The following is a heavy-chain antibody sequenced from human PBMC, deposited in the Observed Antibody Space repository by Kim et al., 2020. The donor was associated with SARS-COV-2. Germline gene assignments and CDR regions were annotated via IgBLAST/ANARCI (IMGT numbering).Heavy chain of an antibody. D-gene: IGHD4-17*01. CDR3: ARVRGPTTVTTYYFDY. Sequence: KFQGRVTITADESTSTAYMELSSLRSEDRAVYYCARVRGPTTVTTYYFDYWGQGTLVTVSS. V-gene: IGHV1-69*01. J-gene: IGHJ4*02.